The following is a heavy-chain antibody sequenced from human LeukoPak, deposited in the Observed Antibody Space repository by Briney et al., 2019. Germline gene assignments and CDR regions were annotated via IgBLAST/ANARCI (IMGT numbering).Heavy chain of an antibody. CDR2: ISWNSGTK. CDR3: VKVQIVGAPTDYFDY. CDR1: GFRFDDYA. Sequence: PGGSLRLSCAASGFRFDDYAMHWVRQAPGKGLEWVSGISWNSGTKVYAASVRGQFTISRDNAKNSLYLQMNSLRAEDTALYYCVKVQIVGAPTDYFDYWGQGTLVTVSS. D-gene: IGHD1-26*01. V-gene: IGHV3-9*01. J-gene: IGHJ4*02.